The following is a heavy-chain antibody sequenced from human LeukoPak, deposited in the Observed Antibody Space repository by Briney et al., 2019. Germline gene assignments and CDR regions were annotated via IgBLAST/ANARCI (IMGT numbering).Heavy chain of an antibody. V-gene: IGHV6-1*01. D-gene: IGHD1-1*01. Sequence: SQTLSLTCAISGDSVSSNSAAWNWIRQSPSRGLEWLGRTYYRSKWYNDYAVSVKSRITINPDTSKNQFSLQLNSVTPEDTAVYYCAREGPSTTGTTPEDLGYYFDYWGQGTLVTVSS. J-gene: IGHJ4*02. CDR2: TYYRSKWYN. CDR1: GDSVSSNSAA. CDR3: AREGPSTTGTTPEDLGYYFDY.